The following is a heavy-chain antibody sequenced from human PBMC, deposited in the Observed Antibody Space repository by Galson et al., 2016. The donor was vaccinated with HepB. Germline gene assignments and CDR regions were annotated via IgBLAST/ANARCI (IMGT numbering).Heavy chain of an antibody. Sequence: TLSLTCSVTGGSISISGGDYYWSWIRQSPGKGLEWIGCIYNSGTTFYNPSLKSRVKISLDTSKKKFSLNLRSVTAADTAVYYCARDSDQQLVGWCDPWGQGTLVTVSS. D-gene: IGHD6-13*01. CDR2: IYNSGTT. CDR3: ARDSDQQLVGWCDP. J-gene: IGHJ5*02. CDR1: GGSISISGGDYY. V-gene: IGHV4-30-4*01.